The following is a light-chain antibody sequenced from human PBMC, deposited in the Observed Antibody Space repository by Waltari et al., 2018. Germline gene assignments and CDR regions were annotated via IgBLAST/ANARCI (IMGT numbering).Light chain of an antibody. CDR2: GAS. CDR3: QHYLRLPVT. V-gene: IGKV3-20*01. J-gene: IGKJ1*01. Sequence: EIVLTQSPGTLSLSPGESATLSCRTSQSVTRALAWYQQKPGQAPRLLSYGASNRATGIPDRFRGSGSGTDFSLTISSLEPEDFAVYYCQHYLRLPVTFGQGTKVEVK. CDR1: QSVTRA.